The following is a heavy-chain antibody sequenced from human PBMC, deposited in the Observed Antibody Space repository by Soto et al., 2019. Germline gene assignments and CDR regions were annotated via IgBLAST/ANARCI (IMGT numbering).Heavy chain of an antibody. J-gene: IGHJ5*02. CDR2: ISGSGGST. CDR1: GFTFSSYA. CDR3: AKDRAAQYYYDSSGFNNWFDP. Sequence: GGSLRLSCAASGFTFSSYAMSWVRQAPGKGLEWVSAISGSGGSTYYADSVKGRFTISRDNSKNTLYLQMNSLRAEDTAVYYCAKDRAAQYYYDSSGFNNWFDPWGQGTLVTVSS. V-gene: IGHV3-23*01. D-gene: IGHD3-22*01.